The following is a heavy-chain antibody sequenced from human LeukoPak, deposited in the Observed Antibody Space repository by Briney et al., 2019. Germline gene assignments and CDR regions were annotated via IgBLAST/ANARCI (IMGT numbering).Heavy chain of an antibody. D-gene: IGHD6-13*01. Sequence: GGSLRLSCAASGFTFSSYAMGWVRQAPGKGLEWVSAISGSGGSTYYADSVKGRFTISRDNSKNTVYLQMNSLRAEDTAVYYCAVAAAGTAEVYYYYYYMDVWGKGTTVTVSS. V-gene: IGHV3-23*01. CDR2: ISGSGGST. CDR3: AVAAAGTAEVYYYYYYMDV. CDR1: GFTFSSYA. J-gene: IGHJ6*03.